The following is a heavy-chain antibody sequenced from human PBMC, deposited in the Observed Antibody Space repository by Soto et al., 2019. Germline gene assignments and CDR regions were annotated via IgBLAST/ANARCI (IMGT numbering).Heavy chain of an antibody. CDR3: ARDATFGTKGGSFDI. CDR1: GFTFRIYS. Sequence: GGSLSLSCAASGFTFRIYSMHWVRQSPGKGLEWVAVMWYDGTNKYYGESVKGRFTISRDNSENTLYLQMNSLRVEDTAVYYCARDATFGTKGGSFDIWGHGTLVPVSS. J-gene: IGHJ3*02. D-gene: IGHD3-16*01. V-gene: IGHV3-33*01. CDR2: MWYDGTNK.